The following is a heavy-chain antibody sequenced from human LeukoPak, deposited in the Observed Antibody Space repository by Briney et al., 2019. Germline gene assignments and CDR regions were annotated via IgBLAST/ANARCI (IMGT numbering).Heavy chain of an antibody. CDR3: ARGTDSSGFIAFDY. Sequence: GGSLRLSCAASGFTFSSYAMHWVRQAPGKGLEWVAVISYDGSNKYYADSVKGRFTISRDNSKNTLYLQMDSLRSEDTAVYYCARGTDSSGFIAFDYWGQGTLVTVSS. CDR2: ISYDGSNK. D-gene: IGHD3-22*01. V-gene: IGHV3-30-3*01. J-gene: IGHJ4*02. CDR1: GFTFSSYA.